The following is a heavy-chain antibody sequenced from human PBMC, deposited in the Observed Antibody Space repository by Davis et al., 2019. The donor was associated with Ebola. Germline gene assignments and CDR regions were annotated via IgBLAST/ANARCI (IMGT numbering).Heavy chain of an antibody. V-gene: IGHV3-11*01. CDR3: ARDLIPVGAFDI. J-gene: IGHJ3*02. CDR1: GFTFSDYY. CDR2: ISLSGIT. Sequence: GGSLRLSCAASGFTFSDYYMSWIRQAPGKGLEWISYISLSGITKYVDSVKGRFTISRDNAKNSLSLQMNSLRAEDTAVYFCARDLIPVGAFDIWGQGTMVTVSS. D-gene: IGHD1-26*01.